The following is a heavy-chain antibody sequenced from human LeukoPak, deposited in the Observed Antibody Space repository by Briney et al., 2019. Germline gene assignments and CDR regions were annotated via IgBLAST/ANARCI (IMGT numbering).Heavy chain of an antibody. V-gene: IGHV5-10-1*01. Sequence: GESLHISCKGSGYSFSTYWINWMGQMPGKGLDWMGRIDPSDSYTNYNPSLEDYLTTSAHKTTSTAYLQWSSLMASDTAMSYCARHTRSDYWGQGTQVTVSS. CDR2: IDPSDSYT. CDR3: ARHTRSDY. J-gene: IGHJ4*02. CDR1: GYSFSTYW. D-gene: IGHD1-26*01.